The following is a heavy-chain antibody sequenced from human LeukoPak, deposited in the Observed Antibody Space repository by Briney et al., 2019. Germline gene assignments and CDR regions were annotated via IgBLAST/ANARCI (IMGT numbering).Heavy chain of an antibody. CDR1: GFTFSSYG. CDR3: AKDRSGSYSDY. D-gene: IGHD1-26*01. CDR2: ISYDGSNK. J-gene: IGHJ4*02. Sequence: GGSLRLSCAASGFTFSSYGMHWVRQAPGKGLEWVAVISYDGSNKYYADSVKGRFTISRDNPKNTLYLQMNSLRAEDTAVYYCAKDRSGSYSDYWGQGTLVTVSS. V-gene: IGHV3-30*18.